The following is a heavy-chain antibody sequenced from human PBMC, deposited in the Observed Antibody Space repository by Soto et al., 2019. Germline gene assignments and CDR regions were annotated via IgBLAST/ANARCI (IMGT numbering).Heavy chain of an antibody. CDR1: GFTVSSNY. V-gene: IGHV3-66*01. D-gene: IGHD6-13*01. Sequence: GGSLRLSCAASGFTVSSNYMSWVRQAPGKGLEWVSVIYSGGSTYYADSVKGRFTISRDNSKNTLYLQMNSLRAEDTAVYYCARDGFAAAGTAMLYYFDYWGQGTLVTVSS. CDR3: ARDGFAAAGTAMLYYFDY. CDR2: IYSGGST. J-gene: IGHJ4*02.